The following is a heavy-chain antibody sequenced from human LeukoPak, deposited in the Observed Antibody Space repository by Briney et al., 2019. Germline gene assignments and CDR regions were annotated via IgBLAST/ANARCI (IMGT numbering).Heavy chain of an antibody. J-gene: IGHJ4*02. CDR2: IKQDGSEK. CDR1: GFTFSSYW. Sequence: GGSLRFSCAASGFTFSSYWMSWVRQAPGKGLEWVANIKQDGSEKYYVDSVKGRFTISTDNAKNTPYLQMNSLIAEDTAVYYCARAGYYRFDYWGQGSLVTVSS. D-gene: IGHD4-17*01. CDR3: ARAGYYRFDY. V-gene: IGHV3-7*01.